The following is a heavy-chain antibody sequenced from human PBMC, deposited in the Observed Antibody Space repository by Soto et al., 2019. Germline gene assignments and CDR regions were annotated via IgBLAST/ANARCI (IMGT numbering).Heavy chain of an antibody. J-gene: IGHJ3*02. CDR2: INVGIGET. CDR1: GYTFTHNA. Sequence: QVQLVQSGAEVKKTGASVKVSCKASGYTFTHNAMHWVRQAPGQRPEWVGWINVGIGETKYSQKLQGRVSITSDTSASTVYMDLSRLRSEDTAVYYCARYSWITMNAFDIWGQGTLVTVSS. V-gene: IGHV1-3*01. D-gene: IGHD3-22*01. CDR3: ARYSWITMNAFDI.